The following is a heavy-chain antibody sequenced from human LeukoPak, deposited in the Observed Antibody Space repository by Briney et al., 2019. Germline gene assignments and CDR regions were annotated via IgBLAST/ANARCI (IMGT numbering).Heavy chain of an antibody. CDR1: GGFISSYY. D-gene: IGHD4-17*01. J-gene: IGHJ4*02. V-gene: IGHV4-59*01. CDR2: IYYRGST. Sequence: SETLSLTCTLSGGFISSYYWSWIRHPPGEGLECIGYIYYRGSTNYNPSRKGRVPIPVETSKNQFARKLTSLTAADTAVFYFARGRGRRSISYGFDYWGEGTLVSVSS. CDR3: ARGRGRRSISYGFDY.